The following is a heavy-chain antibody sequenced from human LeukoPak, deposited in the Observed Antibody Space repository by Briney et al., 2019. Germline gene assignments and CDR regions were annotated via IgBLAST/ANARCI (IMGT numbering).Heavy chain of an antibody. CDR2: VNPNNGGT. CDR3: ARDSYGGNWSLGY. CDR1: GFTFTGYY. D-gene: IGHD4-23*01. V-gene: IGHV1-2*02. J-gene: IGHJ4*02. Sequence: ASVKVSCKASGFTFTGYYMHWVRQAPGQGLEWMGWVNPNNGGTNYAQMFQGRVTMTRDTSINAAYMELSRLRSDDTAVYYCARDSYGGNWSLGYWGQGTLVTVSS.